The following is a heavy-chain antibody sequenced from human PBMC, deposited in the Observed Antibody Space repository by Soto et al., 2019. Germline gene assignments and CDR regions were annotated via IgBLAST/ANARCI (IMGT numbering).Heavy chain of an antibody. Sequence: SVKGSCKASGGTFSSYAISWVRQAPGQGLEWMGGIIPIFGTANYAQKFQGRVTITADESTSTAYMELSSLRSEDTAVYYCARSSIEGLYSSGWPFDYWGQGTLVTVSS. J-gene: IGHJ4*02. CDR2: IIPIFGTA. CDR3: ARSSIEGLYSSGWPFDY. CDR1: GGTFSSYA. V-gene: IGHV1-69*13. D-gene: IGHD6-19*01.